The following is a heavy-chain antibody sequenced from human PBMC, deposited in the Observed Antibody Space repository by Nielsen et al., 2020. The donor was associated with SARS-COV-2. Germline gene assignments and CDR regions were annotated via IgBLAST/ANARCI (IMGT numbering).Heavy chain of an antibody. D-gene: IGHD4-23*01. V-gene: IGHV4-31*03. Sequence: SETLSLTCTVSGGSISSGGYYWSWIRQHPGKGLEWIGYIYYSGSTYYNPSLKSRVTISVDTSKNQFSLKLSSVTAADTAVYYCARASTTVVKFDPWGQGTLVTVSS. CDR1: GGSISSGGYY. CDR3: ARASTTVVKFDP. J-gene: IGHJ5*02. CDR2: IYYSGST.